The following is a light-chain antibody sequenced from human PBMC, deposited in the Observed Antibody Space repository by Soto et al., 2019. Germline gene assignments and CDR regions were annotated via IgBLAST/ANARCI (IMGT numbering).Light chain of an antibody. CDR1: QSVLYTSNNQNY. V-gene: IGKV4-1*01. CDR3: QQYYRTPFT. CDR2: WAS. Sequence: DIVMTQSPESLPVSLGERATINCKSSQSVLYTSNNQNYLAWYQQKPGQPPKLLFYWASTRESGVPARCSGSGSGTDFILTIGSLGAEDVAVYYCQQYYRTPFTFGHGTKVDIK. J-gene: IGKJ3*01.